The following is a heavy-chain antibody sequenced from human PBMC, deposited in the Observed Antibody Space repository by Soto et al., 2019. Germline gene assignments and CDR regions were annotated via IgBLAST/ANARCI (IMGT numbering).Heavy chain of an antibody. V-gene: IGHV1-69*13. D-gene: IGHD4-17*01. CDR3: ARGQNTVAPFDY. Sequence: SGKVCFKACGRPFSSCAMSLVRQAPGQGLEWMGGIIPIFGTANYAQKFQVRVTITADESTSTAYMELSGLRSEDTAVYYCARGQNTVAPFDYWGQGTLVTVSS. J-gene: IGHJ4*02. CDR1: GRPFSSCA. CDR2: IIPIFGTA.